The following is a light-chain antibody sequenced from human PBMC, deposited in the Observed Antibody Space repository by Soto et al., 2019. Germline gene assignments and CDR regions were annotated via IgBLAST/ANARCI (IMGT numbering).Light chain of an antibody. V-gene: IGLV2-14*01. CDR2: EVS. J-gene: IGLJ3*02. CDR3: SSYTSSSTWV. CDR1: SSDVGGYNY. Sequence: QSALAQPASVSGSPGQAITISCTGTSSDVGGYNYVSWYQQHPGKAPKLMIYEVSNRPPGVSSRFSGSKSGNTASLTISGLQAEDEAYYYCSSYTSSSTWVFGGGTKLTV.